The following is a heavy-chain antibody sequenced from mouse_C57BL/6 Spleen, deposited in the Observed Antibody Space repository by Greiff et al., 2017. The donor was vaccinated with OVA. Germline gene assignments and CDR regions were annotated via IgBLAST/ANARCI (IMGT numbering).Heavy chain of an antibody. CDR3: ARGRGYYDY. V-gene: IGHV5-17*01. CDR1: GFTFSDYG. Sequence: EVNVVESGRGLVKPGGSLKLSCAASGFTFSDYGMHWVRQAPEKGLEWVAYISSGSSTIYYADTVKGRFTISRDNAKNTLFLQMTSLRSEDTAMYYCARGRGYYDYWGQGTTLTVSS. D-gene: IGHD2-3*01. CDR2: ISSGSSTI. J-gene: IGHJ2*01.